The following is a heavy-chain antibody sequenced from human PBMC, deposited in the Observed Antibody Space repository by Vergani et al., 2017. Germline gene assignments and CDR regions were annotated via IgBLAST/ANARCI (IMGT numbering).Heavy chain of an antibody. CDR3: AGPQGTSAYYYGGFDY. CDR1: GFMFSNYW. D-gene: IGHD3-22*01. J-gene: IGHJ4*02. Sequence: EVHLEESGGGLVQPGGSLRLSCAASGFMFSNYWMNWVRQAPGKGLEWVSTISSDGGSTYYADSVKGRFTISRDNSKNTLSLQMNSLTAEDTAIYYCAGPQGTSAYYYGGFDYWGQGILVTVSS. V-gene: IGHV3-23*04. CDR2: ISSDGGST.